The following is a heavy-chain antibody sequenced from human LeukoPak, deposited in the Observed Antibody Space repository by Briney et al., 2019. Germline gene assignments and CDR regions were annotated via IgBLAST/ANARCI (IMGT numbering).Heavy chain of an antibody. CDR2: ISAYNGNT. D-gene: IGHD3-22*01. CDR1: GYTFTSYG. CDR3: ASEREYESSGYCYAY. V-gene: IGHV1-18*01. J-gene: IGHJ4*02. Sequence: ASVKVSCKASGYTFTSYGISWVRQAPGQGLEWMGWISAYNGNTNYAQKLQGRLTMTTDTSTSTAYMELRSLRSDDTAVYYCASEREYESSGYCYAYWGQGTLVTVSS.